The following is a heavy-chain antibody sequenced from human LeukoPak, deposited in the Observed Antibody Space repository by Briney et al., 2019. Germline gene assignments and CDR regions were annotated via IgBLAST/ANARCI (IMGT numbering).Heavy chain of an antibody. CDR3: ARNYDN. CDR1: GGSISNYY. CDR2: IYYSGST. D-gene: IGHD5-24*01. J-gene: IGHJ4*02. V-gene: IGHV4-59*12. Sequence: PSETLSLTCTVSGGSISNYYWSWIRQPPGKGLEWIGYIYYSGSTNYNPSLKSRVTISVDTSKNQFSLKLSSVTAADTAVYYCARNYDNWGQGTLVTVSS.